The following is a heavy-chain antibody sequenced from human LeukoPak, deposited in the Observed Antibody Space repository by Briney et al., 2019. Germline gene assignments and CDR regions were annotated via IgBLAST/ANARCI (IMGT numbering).Heavy chain of an antibody. CDR3: ARDDFAAGSLHYYMDV. D-gene: IGHD6-13*01. Sequence: PSQTLSLTCTVSGGSISSGSYYWSWIRQPAGKGLEWIGRIYTSGGTNYNPSLKSRVTISVDKSKNQFSLKLSSVTAADTAVYYCARDDFAAGSLHYYMDVWGKGTTVTVSS. V-gene: IGHV4-61*02. CDR1: GGSISSGSYY. CDR2: IYTSGGT. J-gene: IGHJ6*03.